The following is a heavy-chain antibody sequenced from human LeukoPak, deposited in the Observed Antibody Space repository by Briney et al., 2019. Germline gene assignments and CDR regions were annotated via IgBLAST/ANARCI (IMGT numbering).Heavy chain of an antibody. V-gene: IGHV3-23*01. CDR1: GFTFSSYA. CDR3: AKKALYCGGDCYFYYFDY. J-gene: IGHJ4*02. D-gene: IGHD2-21*02. Sequence: GGSLRPSCAASGFTFSSYAMSWVRQAPGKGLEWVSAISGSGGSTYYADSVKGRFTISRDNSKNTLYLQMNSLRAEDTAVYYCAKKALYCGGDCYFYYFDYWGQGTLVTVSS. CDR2: ISGSGGST.